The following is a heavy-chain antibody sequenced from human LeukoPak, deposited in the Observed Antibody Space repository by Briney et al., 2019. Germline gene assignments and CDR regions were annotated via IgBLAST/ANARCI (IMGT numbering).Heavy chain of an antibody. Sequence: LPGGSLRLSCAASGFTFSSYSMNWVRQAPGKGLEWVSVIYSGGTTYFADSVKGRFTISRDNSKNTLDLQMNSLRAEDTAVYYCARRRSSGWYFDLWGQGTLITVSS. D-gene: IGHD6-19*01. J-gene: IGHJ4*02. CDR1: GFTFSSYS. CDR2: IYSGGTT. V-gene: IGHV3-53*01. CDR3: ARRRSSGWYFDL.